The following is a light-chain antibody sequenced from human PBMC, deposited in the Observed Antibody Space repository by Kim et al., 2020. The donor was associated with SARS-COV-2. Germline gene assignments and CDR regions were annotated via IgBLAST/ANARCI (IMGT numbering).Light chain of an antibody. CDR1: QSVSKY. CDR3: QQRSNWPRT. Sequence: EIVLTQSPATLSLSPGERATLSCKASQSVSKYLAWYQQKPGQAPRLLIYDISNRAIGIPTRFSGSGSGTDFALTISSLEPEDFAVYYCQQRSNWPRTFGQGTKVEIK. J-gene: IGKJ1*01. V-gene: IGKV3-11*01. CDR2: DIS.